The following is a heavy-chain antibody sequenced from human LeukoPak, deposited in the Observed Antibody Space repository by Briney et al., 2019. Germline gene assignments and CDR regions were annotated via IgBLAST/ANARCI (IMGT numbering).Heavy chain of an antibody. V-gene: IGHV3-33*01. Sequence: PGRSLRLSCAASGFTFSNFGMHWVRQAPSKGLEWVAVIRYDGSNKYYADSVKGRFTVSRDNSKNTLYLQMNSLRAEDAAVYYCARYLIHRGNRDAFDIWGQGTMVTVSS. D-gene: IGHD1-14*01. CDR1: GFTFSNFG. CDR3: ARYLIHRGNRDAFDI. J-gene: IGHJ3*02. CDR2: IRYDGSNK.